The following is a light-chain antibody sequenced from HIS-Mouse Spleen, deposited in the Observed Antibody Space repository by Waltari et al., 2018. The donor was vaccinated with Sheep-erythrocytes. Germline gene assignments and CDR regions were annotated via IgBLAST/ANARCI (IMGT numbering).Light chain of an antibody. CDR2: DNN. CDR3: GTWDSSLSAGGV. V-gene: IGLV1-51*01. Sequence: QSVLTQPPSVSAAPGQKVPISCPGSSSNIGNTYVSWSQQLPGTAPKLLIYDNNKRPSGIPDRFSGSKSGTSATLGITGLQTGDEADYYCGTWDSSLSAGGVFGGGTKLTVL. CDR1: SSNIGNTY. J-gene: IGLJ2*01.